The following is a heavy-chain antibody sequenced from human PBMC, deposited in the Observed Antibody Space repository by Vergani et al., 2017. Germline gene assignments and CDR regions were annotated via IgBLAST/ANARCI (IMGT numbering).Heavy chain of an antibody. D-gene: IGHD6-13*01. J-gene: IGHJ4*02. CDR1: GFTFSRYA. CDR3: AKDQRYSSSCLLDY. V-gene: IGHV3-23*01. CDR2: ISGSGGST. Sequence: EVQLLESGGGLVQPGGSLRLSCAASGFTFSRYAMSWVRQAPGKGLEWVSAISGSGGSTYYADSVKGRFTISRDNSKNTLYLQMNSLRAEDTAVYYCAKDQRYSSSCLLDYWGQGTLVTVSS.